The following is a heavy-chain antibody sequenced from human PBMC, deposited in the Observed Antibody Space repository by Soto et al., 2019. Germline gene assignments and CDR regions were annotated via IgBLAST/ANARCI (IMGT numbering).Heavy chain of an antibody. CDR3: ARLPHCYYGMDV. CDR2: IYYSGST. CDR1: GGSISSGDYY. Sequence: SETLCLTCTVSGGSISSGDYYWGWIRQPPGKGLEWIGYIYYSGSTYYNPSLKSRVTISVDTSKNQFSLKLSSVTAADTAVYYCARLPHCYYGMDVWGQGTTVTVSS. V-gene: IGHV4-30-4*01. J-gene: IGHJ6*02.